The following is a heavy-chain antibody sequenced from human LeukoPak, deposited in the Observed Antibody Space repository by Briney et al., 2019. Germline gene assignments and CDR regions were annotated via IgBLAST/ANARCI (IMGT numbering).Heavy chain of an antibody. CDR1: GYTFTSYD. J-gene: IGHJ4*02. Sequence: EASVKVSCKASGYTFTSYDISWVRQAPGQGLEWMGRIIPILGIANYAQKFQGRVTITADKSTSTAYMELSSLRSEDTAVYYCARVLWFGNYYFDYWGQGTLVTVSS. CDR3: ARVLWFGNYYFDY. V-gene: IGHV1-69*04. CDR2: IIPILGIA. D-gene: IGHD3-10*01.